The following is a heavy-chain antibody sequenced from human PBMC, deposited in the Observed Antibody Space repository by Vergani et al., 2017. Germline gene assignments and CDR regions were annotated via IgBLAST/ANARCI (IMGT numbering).Heavy chain of an antibody. CDR3: ARDLDSSSWLTDY. CDR2: ISSSSSYI. J-gene: IGHJ4*02. CDR1: GFTFSSYS. V-gene: IGHV3-21*01. D-gene: IGHD6-13*01. Sequence: VQLVESGGGVVQPGRSLRLSCAASGFTFSSYSMNWVRQAPGKGLEWVSSISSSSSYIYYADSVKGRFTISRDNAKNSLYLQMNSLRAEDTAVYYCARDLDSSSWLTDYWGQGTLVTVSS.